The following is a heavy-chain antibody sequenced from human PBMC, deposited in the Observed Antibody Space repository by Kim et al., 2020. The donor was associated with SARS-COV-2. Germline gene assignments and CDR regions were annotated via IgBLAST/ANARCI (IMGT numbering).Heavy chain of an antibody. Sequence: GGSLRLSCEVSGFTFSSYWMSWVRQAPGKGLEWVANIKHDGSQIFSVDSVEGRFTVSRDNAKNSLFLQMNNLRAEDTAVYYCARLIARDARDYWGQGTLVTVSS. CDR2: IKHDGSQI. J-gene: IGHJ4*02. CDR1: GFTFSSYW. D-gene: IGHD2-2*01. V-gene: IGHV3-7*01. CDR3: ARLIARDARDY.